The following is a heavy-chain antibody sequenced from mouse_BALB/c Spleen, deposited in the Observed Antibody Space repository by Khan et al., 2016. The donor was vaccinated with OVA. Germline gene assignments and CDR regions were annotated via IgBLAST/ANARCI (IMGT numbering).Heavy chain of an antibody. V-gene: IGHV1-87*01. J-gene: IGHJ3*02. CDR1: GYTFTSYW. CDR2: IYPGDGDT. Sequence: QVQLKQSGAELARPGASVKLSCKASGYTFTSYWMQWVKQRPGQGLEWIGAIYPGDGDTRYTQQFKGKATLTADKSSSTAYMQLSSLASEDSAVYYCATIYYDYGWGQGTLVTVSA. D-gene: IGHD2-4*01. CDR3: ATIYYDYG.